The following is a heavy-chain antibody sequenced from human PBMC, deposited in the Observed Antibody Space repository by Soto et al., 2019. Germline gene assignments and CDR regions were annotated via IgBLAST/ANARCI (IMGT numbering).Heavy chain of an antibody. J-gene: IGHJ6*02. Sequence: GGSLRLSCAASGFTFSSYAMSWVRQAPGKGLEWVSAISGSGGSTYYADSVKGRFTISRDNSKNTLYLQMNSLRAEDTAVYYCAKDRVDYGYYYYYYGMDVWGQGTTVTVSS. CDR2: ISGSGGST. CDR1: GFTFSSYA. V-gene: IGHV3-23*01. D-gene: IGHD4-17*01. CDR3: AKDRVDYGYYYYYYGMDV.